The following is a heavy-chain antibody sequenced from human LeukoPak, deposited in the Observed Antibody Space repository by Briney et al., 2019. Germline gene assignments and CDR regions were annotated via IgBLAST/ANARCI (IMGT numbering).Heavy chain of an antibody. CDR1: GFTFSSYA. D-gene: IGHD3-22*01. V-gene: IGHV3-23*01. CDR2: ISGSGGST. Sequence: GGSLRLSCAASGFTFSSYAMSWVRQAPGKGLEWVSAISGSGGSTYYADSVKGRFTISRDNSKNTLYLQMNSLRAEDTAVYYCAKVHYYDSSGYNDYWGQGTLVTVSS. J-gene: IGHJ4*02. CDR3: AKVHYYDSSGYNDY.